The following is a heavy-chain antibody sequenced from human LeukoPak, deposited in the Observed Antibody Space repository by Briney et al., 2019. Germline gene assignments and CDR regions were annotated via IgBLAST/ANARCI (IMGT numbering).Heavy chain of an antibody. CDR2: LSYDGSNK. V-gene: IGHV3-30-3*01. Sequence: SGGSLRLSCAASGLTFSSYAMHWVRQAPGKGLERVAILSYDGSNKYYADSVKGRFIISRDNSNNTLYLQMNSLRAEDTAVYYCASTPFIWYSSGWTDAFDIWGQGTMVTVSS. J-gene: IGHJ3*02. CDR3: ASTPFIWYSSGWTDAFDI. CDR1: GLTFSSYA. D-gene: IGHD6-19*01.